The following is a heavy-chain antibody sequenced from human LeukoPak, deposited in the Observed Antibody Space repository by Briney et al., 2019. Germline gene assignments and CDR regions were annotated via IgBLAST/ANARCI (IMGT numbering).Heavy chain of an antibody. V-gene: IGHV3-7*03. CDR2: IKEDGGQK. CDR3: ASLGYCSGGSCYARRDY. J-gene: IGHJ4*02. D-gene: IGHD2-15*01. Sequence: GGSLRLSCSASGFTFSSRWMIWVRQAPGKGLEWVANIKEDGGQKYYADSVKGRFTISRDNAKNSLYLQMNSLRAEDTALYYCASLGYCSGGSCYARRDYWGQGTLVTVSS. CDR1: GFTFSSRW.